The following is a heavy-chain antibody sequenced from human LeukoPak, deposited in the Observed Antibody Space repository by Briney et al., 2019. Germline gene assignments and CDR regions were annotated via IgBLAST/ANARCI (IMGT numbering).Heavy chain of an antibody. D-gene: IGHD6-13*01. J-gene: IGHJ4*02. V-gene: IGHV4-59*12. CDR2: IYYSEDT. CDR3: ARDASLYHIAVAGRRGYFDY. Sequence: SETLSLTCTVSGGSISSYYWSWIRQPPGKGLEWIGYIYYSEDTTYNPSLNSRVTIALDAPKKQFSLKLNSVTAADTAVYYCARDASLYHIAVAGRRGYFDYWGQGTLVTVSS. CDR1: GGSISSYY.